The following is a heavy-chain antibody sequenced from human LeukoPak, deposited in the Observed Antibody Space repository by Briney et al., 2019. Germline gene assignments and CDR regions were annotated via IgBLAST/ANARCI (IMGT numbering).Heavy chain of an antibody. CDR1: GFTFRNYS. Sequence: GGSLRLSCAASGFTFRNYSMNWVRQAPGKGLEWVSGISDSGGTTDYADSVKGRFAISRDNSNNTLYLQMNSLRAEDTAVYYCARDYFYCGGDCFVDYWGQGTLVTVSS. CDR3: ARDYFYCGGDCFVDY. J-gene: IGHJ4*02. D-gene: IGHD2-21*02. CDR2: ISDSGGTT. V-gene: IGHV3-23*01.